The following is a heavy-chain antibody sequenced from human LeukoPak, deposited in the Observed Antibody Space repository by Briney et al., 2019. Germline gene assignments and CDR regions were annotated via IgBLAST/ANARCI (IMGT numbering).Heavy chain of an antibody. J-gene: IGHJ5*02. CDR2: IYYSGST. CDR1: GGSISSSSYY. V-gene: IGHV4-39*01. Sequence: TSETLSLTCTVSGGSISSSSYYWGWIRQPPGKGLEWIGSIYYSGSTYYNPSLKSRVTISVDTSKNQFSLKLSSVTAADTAVYYCARLVPNYYDSSGYRFDPWGQGTLVTVSS. D-gene: IGHD3-22*01. CDR3: ARLVPNYYDSSGYRFDP.